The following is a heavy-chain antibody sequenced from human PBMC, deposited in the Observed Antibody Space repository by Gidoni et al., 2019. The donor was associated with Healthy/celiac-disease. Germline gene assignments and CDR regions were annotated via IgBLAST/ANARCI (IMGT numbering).Heavy chain of an antibody. J-gene: IGHJ6*03. Sequence: QVQLQESGPGLVKPSETLSLTCTVSGGSVSSGSYYWSWIRQPPGKGLEWIGYIYYSGSTNYNPSLKSRVTISVDTSKNQFSLKLSSVTAADTAVYYCARDLGRITMVRGSSGMDVWGKGTTVTVSS. CDR3: ARDLGRITMVRGSSGMDV. CDR1: GGSVSSGSYY. V-gene: IGHV4-61*01. D-gene: IGHD3-10*01. CDR2: IYYSGST.